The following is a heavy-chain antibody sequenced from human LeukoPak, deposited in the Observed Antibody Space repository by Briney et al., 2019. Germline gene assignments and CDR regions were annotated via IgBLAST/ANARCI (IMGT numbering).Heavy chain of an antibody. D-gene: IGHD3-9*01. CDR3: ASALYYDILTGYYTLHAEYFQH. Sequence: SETLPLTCTVSGGSISSYYWSWIRQPPGKGLEWIGYIYYSGSTNYNPSLKSRVTISVDTSKNQFSLKLSSVTAADTAVYYCASALYYDILTGYYTLHAEYFQHWGQGTLVTVSS. J-gene: IGHJ1*01. V-gene: IGHV4-59*01. CDR2: IYYSGST. CDR1: GGSISSYY.